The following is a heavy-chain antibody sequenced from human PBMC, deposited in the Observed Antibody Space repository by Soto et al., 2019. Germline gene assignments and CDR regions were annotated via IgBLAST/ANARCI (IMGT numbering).Heavy chain of an antibody. CDR3: ASLGMDFDP. V-gene: IGHV3-74*01. CDR1: GFTFSRYW. Sequence: EVQLVESGGGLAQPGGSLRLSCAASGFTFSRYWMYWVRQVSGKGLVWVSRINTDGSRINYADCVKGRFTISRDNAKNTLYLQMNSLRVEDTSVYYCASLGMDFDPWGQGTLVTVSS. D-gene: IGHD2-2*03. CDR2: INTDGSRI. J-gene: IGHJ5*02.